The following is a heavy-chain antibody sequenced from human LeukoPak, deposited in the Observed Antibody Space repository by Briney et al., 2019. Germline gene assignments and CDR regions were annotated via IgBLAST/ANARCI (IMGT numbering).Heavy chain of an antibody. V-gene: IGHV4-59*07. CDR1: GGSLSTYY. CDR2: IYYSGNT. J-gene: IGHJ5*02. Sequence: SDTLSLTCTVSGGSLSTYYWSWIRQPPGKGLEWIGYIYYSGNTNYNPSLKSRVTISVDTSKNQFSLKLSSVTAADTAVYYCASVNPVTTMGDRFDPWGQGTLVTVSS. D-gene: IGHD3-16*01. CDR3: ASVNPVTTMGDRFDP.